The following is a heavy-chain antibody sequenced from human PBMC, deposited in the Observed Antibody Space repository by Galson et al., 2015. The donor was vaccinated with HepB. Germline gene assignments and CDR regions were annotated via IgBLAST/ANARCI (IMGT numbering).Heavy chain of an antibody. D-gene: IGHD5-12*01. Sequence: TLSLTCTVSGGSISSGSYYWSWIRQPAGKGLEWIGRIYTSGSTNYNPSLKNRVTMSVDTSKNQFSLNLSSVTAADTAVYYCARGPRIVATNWFDPWGQGTLVTVSS. CDR1: GGSISSGSYY. J-gene: IGHJ5*02. CDR3: ARGPRIVATNWFDP. V-gene: IGHV4-61*02. CDR2: IYTSGST.